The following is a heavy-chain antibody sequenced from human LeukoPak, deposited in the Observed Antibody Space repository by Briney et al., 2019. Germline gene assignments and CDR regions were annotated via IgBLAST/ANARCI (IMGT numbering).Heavy chain of an antibody. CDR3: ARPQGYCSSTSCYHWFDP. Sequence: SETLSLTCTVSGGSISSYYWSWIRQPPGKGLEWIGYIYYSGSTNYNPSLKSRFTISVDTSKNQFSLKLSSVTAADTAVYYCARPQGYCSSTSCYHWFDPWGQGTLVTVSS. V-gene: IGHV4-59*08. CDR2: IYYSGST. CDR1: GGSISSYY. D-gene: IGHD2-2*01. J-gene: IGHJ5*02.